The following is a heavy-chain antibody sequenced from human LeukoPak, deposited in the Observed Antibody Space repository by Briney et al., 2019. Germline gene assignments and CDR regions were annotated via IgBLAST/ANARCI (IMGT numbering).Heavy chain of an antibody. CDR3: AKGNIVATILFDY. V-gene: IGHV3-23*01. J-gene: IGHJ4*02. CDR1: GFTFSSYA. CDR2: ISGSGGST. Sequence: GGSLRLSYAASGFTFSSYAMSWVRQAPGKGLEWVSAISGSGGSTYYADSVKGRFTISRDNSKNTLYLQMNSLRAEDTAVYYCAKGNIVATILFDYWGQGTLVTVSS. D-gene: IGHD5-12*01.